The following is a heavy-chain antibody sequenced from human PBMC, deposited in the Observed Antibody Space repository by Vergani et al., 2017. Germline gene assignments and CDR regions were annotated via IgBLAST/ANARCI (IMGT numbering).Heavy chain of an antibody. Sequence: EMQLVQSGAEVRKPGESVKISCRTSGYNFDIYWIGWVRQMPGKGLEWMGIVYPADSDTRSSPSFKGQVTVSADKSTSTAFLEWRGLKVTDTAIYYCARHARYSDVTGNYVYYGMDVWGQGTSVIVSS. D-gene: IGHD3-16*01. V-gene: IGHV5-51*01. CDR2: VYPADSDT. J-gene: IGHJ6*02. CDR3: ARHARYSDVTGNYVYYGMDV. CDR1: GYNFDIYW.